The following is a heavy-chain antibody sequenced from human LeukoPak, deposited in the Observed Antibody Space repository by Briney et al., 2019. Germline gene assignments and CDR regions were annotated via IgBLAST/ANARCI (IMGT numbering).Heavy chain of an antibody. D-gene: IGHD3-16*01. Sequence: NTSETLSLTCTVSGGSISSYYWSWIRQPPGKGLEGIGYIFYSGSTNYNPSLKSRVTISVDTSQNQFSLKLSSVTAADTAVYYCARRLGGWFDPWGQGTLVTVSS. CDR1: GGSISSYY. J-gene: IGHJ5*02. V-gene: IGHV4-59*08. CDR3: ARRLGGWFDP. CDR2: IFYSGST.